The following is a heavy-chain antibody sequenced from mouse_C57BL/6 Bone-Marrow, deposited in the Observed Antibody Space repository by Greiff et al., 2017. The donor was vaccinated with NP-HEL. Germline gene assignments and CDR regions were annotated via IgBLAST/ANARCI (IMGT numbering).Heavy chain of an antibody. D-gene: IGHD1-1*01. CDR1: GYTFTSYW. CDR2: INPSNGGT. V-gene: IGHV1-53*01. Sequence: VQLQQPGTELVKPGASVKLSCKASGYTFTSYWMHWVKQRPGQGLEWIGNINPSNGGTNYNEKFKSKATLTVDKSSSTAYMQLSSLTSEDSAVYYCARGGLYYGSSYYAMDYWGQGTSVTVSS. CDR3: ARGGLYYGSSYYAMDY. J-gene: IGHJ4*01.